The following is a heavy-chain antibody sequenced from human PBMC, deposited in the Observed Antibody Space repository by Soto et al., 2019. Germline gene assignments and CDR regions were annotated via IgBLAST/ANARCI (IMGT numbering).Heavy chain of an antibody. V-gene: IGHV1-69*13. CDR3: ARDLVARGGGYYYDTHTFDY. CDR1: GYTFTSYG. D-gene: IGHD3-22*01. J-gene: IGHJ4*02. CDR2: IIPIFGTA. Sequence: GPSVKVSCKASGYTFTSYGISWVRQAPGQGLEWMGGIIPIFGTANYAQKFQGRVTITADESTSTAYMELSSLRSEDTAVYYCARDLVARGGGYYYDTHTFDYWGQGTLVTVSS.